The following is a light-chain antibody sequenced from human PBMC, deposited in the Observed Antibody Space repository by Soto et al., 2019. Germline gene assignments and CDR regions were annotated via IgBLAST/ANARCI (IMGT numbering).Light chain of an antibody. CDR1: QSITNY. CDR2: MAS. Sequence: DIQMTQSPSSLSASVGDRATITCRASQSITNYLNWYQQKPGRAPKLLIYMASSLQSGDPSRFSGGGSGTDFTLTISSLLPEDFATYYCQQSYSFPLTCGRGTKVEI. J-gene: IGKJ1*01. V-gene: IGKV1-39*01. CDR3: QQSYSFPLT.